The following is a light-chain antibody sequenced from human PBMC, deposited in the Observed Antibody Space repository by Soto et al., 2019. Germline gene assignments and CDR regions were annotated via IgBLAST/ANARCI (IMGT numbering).Light chain of an antibody. Sequence: AIRMTQSPSSLSASTGDRVTITCRASQGISSYLAWYQQKPGKAPKLLNYAASALQSGVPTRLSGSGSWTDFTFTISCLQSEDFATYYCQQYYSYLLTFGGGTKVDI. V-gene: IGKV1-8*01. CDR1: QGISSY. CDR3: QQYYSYLLT. CDR2: AAS. J-gene: IGKJ4*01.